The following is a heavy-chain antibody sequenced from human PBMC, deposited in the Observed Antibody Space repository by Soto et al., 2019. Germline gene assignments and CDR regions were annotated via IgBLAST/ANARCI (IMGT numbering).Heavy chain of an antibody. D-gene: IGHD3-10*01. V-gene: IGHV3-23*01. CDR1: GFTFSSYA. CDR3: AKDSVTMVRGAPYGMDV. J-gene: IGHJ6*02. CDR2: ISGSGGST. Sequence: PGGSLRLSCAASGFTFSSYAMSWVRPAPGKGLEWVSAISGSGGSTYYADSVKGRFTISRDNSKNTLYLQMNSLRAEDTAVYYCAKDSVTMVRGAPYGMDVWGQGTTVTVSS.